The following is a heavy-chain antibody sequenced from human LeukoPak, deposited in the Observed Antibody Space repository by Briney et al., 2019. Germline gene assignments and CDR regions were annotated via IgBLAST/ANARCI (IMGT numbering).Heavy chain of an antibody. CDR2: INTDGSST. V-gene: IGHV3-74*01. CDR1: GFTFSTYW. D-gene: IGHD1-14*01. Sequence: PGESLRLSCAASGFTFSTYWMHWVRQAPGKGLVWVSRINTDGSSTNHADSVKGRFTISRDNAKNTLYLQMNSLRDEDTAVYYCARQSGLDYWGQGTLVTVSS. J-gene: IGHJ4*02. CDR3: ARQSGLDY.